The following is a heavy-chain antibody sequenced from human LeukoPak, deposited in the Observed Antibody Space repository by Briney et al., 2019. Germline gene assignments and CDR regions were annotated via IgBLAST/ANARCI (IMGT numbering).Heavy chain of an antibody. CDR2: FDPEDGET. Sequence: ASVKVSCKVSGYTLTELSMHWVRQAPGKGLEWMGSFDPEDGETIYAQKFQGRVTMTEDTSTDTAYMELSSLRSEDTAVYYCARAGTYWDYFDYWGQGTLVTVSS. D-gene: IGHD1-26*01. CDR1: GYTLTELS. CDR3: ARAGTYWDYFDY. V-gene: IGHV1-24*01. J-gene: IGHJ4*02.